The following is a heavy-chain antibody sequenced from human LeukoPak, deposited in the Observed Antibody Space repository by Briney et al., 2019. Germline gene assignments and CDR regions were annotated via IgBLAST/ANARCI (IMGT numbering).Heavy chain of an antibody. CDR1: GGSISSSSYY. CDR3: ARGFYPYYYYGMDV. CDR2: IYYSGST. V-gene: IGHV4-39*07. Sequence: SETLSLTCTVSGGSISSSSYYWGWIRQPPGKGLEWIGSIYYSGSTYYNPSLKSRVTISVDTSKNQFSLKLSSVTAADTAVYYCARGFYPYYYYGMDVWGQGTTVTVSS. D-gene: IGHD2/OR15-2a*01. J-gene: IGHJ6*02.